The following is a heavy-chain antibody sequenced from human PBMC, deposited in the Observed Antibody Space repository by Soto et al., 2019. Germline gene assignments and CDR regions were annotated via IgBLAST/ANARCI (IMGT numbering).Heavy chain of an antibody. V-gene: IGHV3-30-3*01. J-gene: IGHJ5*02. D-gene: IGHD5-18*01. Sequence: WGSLRVSCAASGFTFSSYSMPWGLPAPGKGLEWVAVISYDGSNKYYADSVKGRFTISRDNSKNTLYLQMNSLRAEDTAVYYCARDPGTHSEYVDTNWFDPWGQGTLVTVSS. CDR1: GFTFSSYS. CDR3: ARDPGTHSEYVDTNWFDP. CDR2: ISYDGSNK.